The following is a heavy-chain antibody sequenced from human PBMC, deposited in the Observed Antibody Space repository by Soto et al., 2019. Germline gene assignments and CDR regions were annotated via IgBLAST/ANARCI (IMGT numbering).Heavy chain of an antibody. V-gene: IGHV1-18*01. J-gene: IGHJ5*02. D-gene: IGHD2-2*01. Sequence: QVHLVQSGVEVKTPGASVKVSCQASGYTFFTYDISWVRQAPGQGLEWMGWISTYSGVTKYAQKFQGRDTMTTDTSTTTVYPEQRSVTSDDTAVYYYARHHGHTRSEYGINRWGQGNAVTVSS. CDR3: ARHHGHTRSEYGINR. CDR1: GYTFFTYD. CDR2: ISTYSGVT.